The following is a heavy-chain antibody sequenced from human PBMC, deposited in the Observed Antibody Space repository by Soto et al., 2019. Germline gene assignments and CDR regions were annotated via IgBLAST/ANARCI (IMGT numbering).Heavy chain of an antibody. CDR3: SHVPIVATTLTFFDF. V-gene: IGHV3-23*01. J-gene: IGHJ4*02. CDR2: ISGSGGST. Sequence: GGSLRLSCAASGFTFSSYAMSWVRQAPGKGLEWVSAISGSGGSTYYADSVKGRFTISRDNSKNTLYLQMNSLRAEDTATYYCSHVPIVATTLTFFDFWGQGTLVTVSS. D-gene: IGHD5-12*01. CDR1: GFTFSSYA.